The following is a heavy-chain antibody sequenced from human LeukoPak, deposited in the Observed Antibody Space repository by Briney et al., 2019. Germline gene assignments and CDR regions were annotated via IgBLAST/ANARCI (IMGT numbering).Heavy chain of an antibody. CDR2: TNPSGGGT. Sequence: PGASVKVSCKSSGYTFTRYYMHWVRQAPGQGLEWMGITNPSGGGTTYAQKFQGRVTMTTDTSTSTAYMELRSLRSDDTAVYYCARGGTYSRGLLVYWGQGTLVTVSS. CDR3: ARGGTYSRGLLVY. J-gene: IGHJ4*02. CDR1: GYTFTRYY. V-gene: IGHV1-46*01. D-gene: IGHD1-26*01.